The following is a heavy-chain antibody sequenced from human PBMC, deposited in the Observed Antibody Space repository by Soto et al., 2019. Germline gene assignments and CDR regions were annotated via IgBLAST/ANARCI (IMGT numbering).Heavy chain of an antibody. CDR1: GFTFSSYS. V-gene: IGHV3-21*01. CDR3: ARGHLWEGPARADLFDY. Sequence: GSLRLSCAASGFTFSSYSMNWVRQAPGKGLEWVSSISSSSSYIYYADSVKGRFTISRDNAKNSLYLQMNSLRSEDTAVYYCARGHLWEGPARADLFDYWGQGTLVTVSS. J-gene: IGHJ4*02. D-gene: IGHD6-6*01. CDR2: ISSSSSYI.